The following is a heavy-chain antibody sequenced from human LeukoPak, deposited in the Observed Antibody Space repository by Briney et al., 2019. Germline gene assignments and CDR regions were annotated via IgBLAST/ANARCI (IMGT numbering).Heavy chain of an antibody. CDR3: ARDLYYYGSGSFSYYYYYGMDV. Sequence: GGSLRLSRAASGFTFSSYAMHWVRQAPGQGLECVAVISYDGSNKSYADSVKGRFTISRDNSKNTLYLQMNSLRAEDTAVYYCARDLYYYGSGSFSYYYYYGMDVWGQGTTVTVSS. J-gene: IGHJ6*02. CDR1: GFTFSSYA. CDR2: ISYDGSNK. V-gene: IGHV3-30-3*01. D-gene: IGHD3-10*01.